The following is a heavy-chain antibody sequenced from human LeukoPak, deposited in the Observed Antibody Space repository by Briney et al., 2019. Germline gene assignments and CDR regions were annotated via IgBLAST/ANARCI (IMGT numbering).Heavy chain of an antibody. D-gene: IGHD6-19*01. V-gene: IGHV1-69*06. CDR2: IIPLFGTP. CDR1: GGTLSSYV. Sequence: SVKVSCKASGGTLSSYVINWVRQAPGQGLEWMGGIIPLFGTPNYARRFQGRLTITADKSTNTVYMELSSLRFDDTAVYYCASLPETYSSGLYTVDYWGQGTLLTVSS. J-gene: IGHJ4*02. CDR3: ASLPETYSSGLYTVDY.